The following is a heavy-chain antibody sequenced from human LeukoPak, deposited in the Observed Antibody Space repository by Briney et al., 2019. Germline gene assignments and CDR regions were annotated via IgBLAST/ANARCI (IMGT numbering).Heavy chain of an antibody. Sequence: SETLSLTCAVSSYSMSSGNYWGWFRHPPGKGLEWIGSIHHSGRTYYNPSLQSRVTISVDTSKAQFSLKLSSVTAADTAVYYCARDLARESYFYYMDVWGKGTTVTVSS. CDR3: ARDLARESYFYYMDV. V-gene: IGHV4-38-2*02. CDR2: IHHSGRT. CDR1: SYSMSSGNY. J-gene: IGHJ6*03.